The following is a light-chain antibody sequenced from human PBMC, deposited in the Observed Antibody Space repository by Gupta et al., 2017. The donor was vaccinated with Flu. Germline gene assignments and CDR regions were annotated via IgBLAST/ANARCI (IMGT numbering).Light chain of an antibody. CDR3: LLSHNGARGKV. J-gene: IGLJ3*02. Sequence: QAVVTQEPSLTVSPGETVTLTCGSSTGDVTSGHYPYWFQQKPGQAPRTLISDTSNKHSWTPARFSGSLLGGKAALTLSGAQPEDEAEDECLLSHNGARGKVFGGGTKLTVL. CDR1: TGDVTSGHY. V-gene: IGLV7-46*01. CDR2: DTS.